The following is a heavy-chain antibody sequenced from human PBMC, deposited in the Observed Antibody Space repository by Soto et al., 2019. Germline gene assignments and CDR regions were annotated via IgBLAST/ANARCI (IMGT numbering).Heavy chain of an antibody. CDR3: ARGGDEYYFDS. D-gene: IGHD3-10*01. V-gene: IGHV4-31*03. Sequence: PSATLSLTCTVSGGSTSSVGYYWGWIRQYPEKGLEWIGYIYYSGSTYYNPSLKRRVTISVDTSKNQFSLKLTSVTAADTAIYYCARGGDEYYFDSWGQGTQVTVSS. CDR2: IYYSGST. CDR1: GGSTSSVGYY. J-gene: IGHJ4*02.